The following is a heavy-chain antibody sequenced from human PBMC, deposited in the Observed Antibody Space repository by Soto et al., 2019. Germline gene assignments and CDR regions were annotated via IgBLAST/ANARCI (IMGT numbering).Heavy chain of an antibody. Sequence: GGSLRLCCAASGFIFSDYSMHRVRQAPGKGLEWVAVIPYDGSNKHYADSVEGRFTVSRDNSKNTLYLQMSSLRAEDTAVYYCAKSAGYYYDSPDYWGQGTPVTVSS. CDR1: GFIFSDYS. CDR3: AKSAGYYYDSPDY. CDR2: IPYDGSNK. V-gene: IGHV3-30-3*02. J-gene: IGHJ4*02. D-gene: IGHD3-22*01.